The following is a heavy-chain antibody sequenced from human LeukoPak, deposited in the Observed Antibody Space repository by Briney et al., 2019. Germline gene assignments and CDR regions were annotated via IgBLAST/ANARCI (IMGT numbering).Heavy chain of an antibody. J-gene: IGHJ5*02. CDR3: ASTDIVVVPAAIQYNWFDP. V-gene: IGHV1-46*01. D-gene: IGHD2-2*01. CDR1: GYTFTSYY. Sequence: ASVKVSCKASGYTFTSYYIHWVRQAPGQGLEWMGIINPSGGSTTYAQKFQGRVTITADESTSTAYMELSSLRSEDTAVYYCASTDIVVVPAAIQYNWFDPWGQGTLVTVSS. CDR2: INPSGGST.